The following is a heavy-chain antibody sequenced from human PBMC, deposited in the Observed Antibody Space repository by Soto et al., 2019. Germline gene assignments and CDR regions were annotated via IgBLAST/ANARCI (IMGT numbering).Heavy chain of an antibody. V-gene: IGHV4-30-4*01. CDR2: IYYSGST. D-gene: IGHD3-22*01. CDR1: GGSISSGDYY. CDR3: ASITMITQLQLPPIDY. Sequence: SETLSLTCTVSGGSISSGDYYWSWIRQPPGKDLEWIGYIYYSGSTYYNPSLKSRVTISVDTSKNQFSLKLSSVTAADLSVYYCASITMITQLQLPPIDYWGQGTLVTVSS. J-gene: IGHJ4*02.